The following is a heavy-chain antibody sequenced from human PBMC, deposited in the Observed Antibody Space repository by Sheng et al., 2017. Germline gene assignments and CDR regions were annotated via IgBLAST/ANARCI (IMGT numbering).Heavy chain of an antibody. CDR1: GLTFRSYRSYA. J-gene: IGHJ3*02. D-gene: IGHD2-15*01. V-gene: IGHV3-23*01. CDR3: AKDRAPVANDAFDI. Sequence: PGGSLRLSCAASGLTFRSYRSYAMSWVRQAPGKGLEWASTISGDGANTHYADSVKGRFTISRDNRKNTLYLQMNSLRVEDTAVYFCAKDRAPVANDAFDIWGQGTVVTVSP. CDR2: ISGDGANT.